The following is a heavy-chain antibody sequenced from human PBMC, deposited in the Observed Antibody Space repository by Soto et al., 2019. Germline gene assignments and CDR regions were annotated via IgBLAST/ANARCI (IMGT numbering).Heavy chain of an antibody. CDR2: ISSSSSYI. D-gene: IGHD2-2*02. CDR1: VFPLCSYS. Sequence: GGYLGLSCAGCVFPLCSYSMNWVRPAPGKGREWVSSISSSSSYIYYADSVKGRFTISRDNAKNSLYLQMNSLRAEDTAVYYCARDGAYCSSTSCYTNYYYYYGMDVWGQGTTVTVA. V-gene: IGHV3-21*01. CDR3: ARDGAYCSSTSCYTNYYYYYGMDV. J-gene: IGHJ6*02.